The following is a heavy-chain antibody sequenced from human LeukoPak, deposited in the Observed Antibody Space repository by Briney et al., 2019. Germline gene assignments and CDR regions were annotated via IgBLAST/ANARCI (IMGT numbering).Heavy chain of an antibody. CDR1: GFTFSSYW. CDR3: ARVRWGGLYYFDY. CDR2: INDDGRST. V-gene: IGHV3-74*01. D-gene: IGHD3-16*01. Sequence: GGSLRLSCAASGFTFSSYWMHWVRQAPGKGLVGVSRINDDGRSTSYADSVKGRFTISRDDAKNTLYLQMNSLRAEDTAVYYCARVRWGGLYYFDYWGQGTLVTVSS. J-gene: IGHJ4*02.